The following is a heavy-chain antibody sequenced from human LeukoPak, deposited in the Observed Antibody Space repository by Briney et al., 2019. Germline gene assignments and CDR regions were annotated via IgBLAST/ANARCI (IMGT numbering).Heavy chain of an antibody. CDR3: ARWVNSFYEP. V-gene: IGHV4-59*01. J-gene: IGHJ5*02. Sequence: SEILSLTCTVSGGSISSYYWSWIRQPPGKGLEWIGYIYYSGSTNYNPSLKSRVTISVDTSKNQFSLKLSSVTAADTAVYYCARWVNSFYEPWGQGTLVTVSS. CDR1: GGSISSYY. CDR2: IYYSGST. D-gene: IGHD3-16*01.